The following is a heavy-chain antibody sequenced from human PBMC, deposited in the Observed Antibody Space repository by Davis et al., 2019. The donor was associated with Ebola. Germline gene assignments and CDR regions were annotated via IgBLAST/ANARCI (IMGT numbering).Heavy chain of an antibody. CDR3: ATTQWLREFDN. CDR2: IYDQST. D-gene: IGHD6-19*01. CDR1: GGSISSSNW. V-gene: IGHV3-53*05. J-gene: IGHJ4*02. Sequence: ETLSLTCAVSGGSISSSNWWSWVRQAPGKGLEWVSVIYDQSTAYADSVRGRFIISRDKSNNTLYLEMNSLRVDDTAVYYCATTQWLREFDNWGQGTLVTVSS.